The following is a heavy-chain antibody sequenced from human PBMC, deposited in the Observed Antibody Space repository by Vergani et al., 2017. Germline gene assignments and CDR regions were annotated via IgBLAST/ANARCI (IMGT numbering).Heavy chain of an antibody. CDR3: ARDRRLVGATMYY. J-gene: IGHJ4*02. Sequence: QVQLVESGGGVVQPGRSLRLSCAASGFTFSSYGMHWVRQAPGKGLEWVAVIWYDGSNKYYADSVKGRFTISRDNSKNTLYLQMNSLRAEDTAVYYCARDRRLVGATMYYWGQGTLVTVSS. CDR2: IWYDGSNK. V-gene: IGHV3-33*01. D-gene: IGHD1-26*01. CDR1: GFTFSSYG.